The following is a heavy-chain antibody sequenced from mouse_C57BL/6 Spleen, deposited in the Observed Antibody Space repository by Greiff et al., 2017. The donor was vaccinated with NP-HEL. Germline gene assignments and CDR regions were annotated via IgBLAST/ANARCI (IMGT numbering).Heavy chain of an antibody. J-gene: IGHJ3*01. CDR1: GYTFTSYW. Sequence: QVQLQQPGAELVRPGTSVKLSCKASGYTFTSYWMHWVKQRPGQGLEWIGVIDPSDSYTNYNQKFKGKATLTVDTSSSTAYMQLSSLTSEDSAVYYCAEGYDSAWFAYWGQGTLVTVSA. CDR2: IDPSDSYT. V-gene: IGHV1-59*01. D-gene: IGHD2-2*01. CDR3: AEGYDSAWFAY.